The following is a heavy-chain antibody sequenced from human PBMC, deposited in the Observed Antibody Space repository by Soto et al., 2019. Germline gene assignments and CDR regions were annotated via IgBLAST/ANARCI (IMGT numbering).Heavy chain of an antibody. J-gene: IGHJ6*02. CDR1: GFTFSSFA. V-gene: IGHV3-23*01. Sequence: LRLSCAASGFTFSSFAMNWVRQAPGKGLEWVAVISGNATSTYYADSVKGRFTISRDNSKNTMYLQMNSLRAEDTAVYYCAKKAGIISRYGLDVWGQGTTVTVSS. CDR3: AKKAGIISRYGLDV. CDR2: ISGNATST.